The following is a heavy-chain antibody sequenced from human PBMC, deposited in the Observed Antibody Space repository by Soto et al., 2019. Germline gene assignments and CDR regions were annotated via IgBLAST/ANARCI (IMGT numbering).Heavy chain of an antibody. CDR1: GFSLSTSGVG. V-gene: IGHV2-5*02. D-gene: IGHD3-16*01. CDR2: IYWDDAK. CDR3: AHKGGGDRILDY. Sequence: QITLKESGPTLVKPTQTLTLTCTFSGFSLSTSGVGVGWIRQPPGKALEWVALIYWDDAKEYSPSLKSRLTITKYPSKKQVALTMTNMDPVDTATYYFAHKGGGDRILDYWGQGTLVTVSS. J-gene: IGHJ4*02.